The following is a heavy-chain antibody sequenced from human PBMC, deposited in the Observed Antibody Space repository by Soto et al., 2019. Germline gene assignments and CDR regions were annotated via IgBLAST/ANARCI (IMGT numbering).Heavy chain of an antibody. D-gene: IGHD5-18*01. CDR2: ISWNSGSM. CDR3: AKDRGDTAMAHFDY. V-gene: IGHV3-9*01. Sequence: GKGLEWVSGISWNSGSMGYADSVKGRFTISRDNAKNSLYLQMNSLRAEDTALYYCAKDRGDTAMAHFDYWGQGTLVTVSS. J-gene: IGHJ4*02.